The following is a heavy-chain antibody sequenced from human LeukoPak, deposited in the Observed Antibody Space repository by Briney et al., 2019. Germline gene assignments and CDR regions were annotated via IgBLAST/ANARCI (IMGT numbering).Heavy chain of an antibody. CDR3: ARHIGGRYYYYYMDV. CDR2: INHSGST. Sequence: SETLSLACAVYGGSFSGYYWSWIRQPPGKGLEWIGEINHSGSTNYNPSLKSRVTISVDTSKNQFSLKLSSVIAADTAVYYCARHIGGRYYYYYMDVWGKGTTVTISS. V-gene: IGHV4-34*01. CDR1: GGSFSGYY. D-gene: IGHD2-21*01. J-gene: IGHJ6*03.